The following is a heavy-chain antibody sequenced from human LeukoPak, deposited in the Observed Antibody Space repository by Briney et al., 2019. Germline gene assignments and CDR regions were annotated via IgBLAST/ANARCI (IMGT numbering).Heavy chain of an antibody. V-gene: IGHV1-2*02. CDR1: GYTFTNSY. J-gene: IGHJ4*02. CDR3: AREGRHCGGDCYSFDF. Sequence: ASVTVSCKASGYTFTNSYMHWVRQAPGRGLEYLAWINLKSGDTIYAQKFQGRVTLARFTSISTAYVDLGSLRSDGTAIYYWAREGRHCGGDCYSFDFWGQGTLVTVSS. D-gene: IGHD2-21*02. CDR2: INLKSGDT.